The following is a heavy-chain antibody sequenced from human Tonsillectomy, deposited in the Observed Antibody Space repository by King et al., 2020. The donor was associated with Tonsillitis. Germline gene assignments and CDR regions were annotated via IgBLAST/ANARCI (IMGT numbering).Heavy chain of an antibody. Sequence: QLQESGPGLVKPSETLSLTCTVSGGPITKSIYYWGWIRQAPGKGLEWIASVYDAGTSYNNPSLESRLTLSVDTSKNQFSLKLTSVTAADTAVYYCARQEATGWPAFFDSWGQGTLVTVSS. V-gene: IGHV4-39*01. CDR3: ARQEATGWPAFFDS. CDR1: GGPITKSIYY. J-gene: IGHJ4*02. CDR2: VYDAGTS. D-gene: IGHD6-19*01.